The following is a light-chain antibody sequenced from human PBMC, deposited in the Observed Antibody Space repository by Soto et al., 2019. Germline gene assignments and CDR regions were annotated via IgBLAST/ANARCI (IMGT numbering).Light chain of an antibody. CDR2: VAS. V-gene: IGKV3D-20*02. Sequence: EIVLTQSPGTLSLSPGERATLSCRASQTIDNSFLAWYQQKPGQAPRFLIYVASTRATGIPARFSASGSGTDFTLSISSVEPEDFALYYCHQRQSWPRTFGQGTKVDI. CDR1: QTIDNSF. CDR3: HQRQSWPRT. J-gene: IGKJ1*01.